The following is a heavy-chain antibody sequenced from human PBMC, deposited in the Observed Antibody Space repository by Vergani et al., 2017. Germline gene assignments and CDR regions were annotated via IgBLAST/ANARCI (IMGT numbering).Heavy chain of an antibody. CDR3: ARVGPDFWSGYYLSMSSSWFDP. D-gene: IGHD3-3*01. CDR2: IYYSGST. V-gene: IGHV4-31*03. J-gene: IGHJ5*02. Sequence: QVQLQESGPGLVKPSQTLSLTCTVSGGSISSGGYYWSWIRQHPGKGLEWIGYIYYSGSTYYNPSLKSRVTISVDTSKNQFSLKLSSVTAADTAVYYCARVGPDFWSGYYLSMSSSWFDPWGQGTLVTVSS. CDR1: GGSISSGGYY.